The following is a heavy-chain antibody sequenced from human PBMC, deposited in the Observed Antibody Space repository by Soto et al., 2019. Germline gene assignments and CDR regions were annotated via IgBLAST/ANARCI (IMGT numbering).Heavy chain of an antibody. V-gene: IGHV4-4*07. Sequence: PSETLSLTCTVSGGSISSYYWSWIRQPAGKGLEWIGRIYTSGSTNYNPSLKSRVTMSVDTSKNQFSLKLSSVSAADTAVYYCARVLPYYYDSSGYYSTHWFDTWGQGTLVTVSS. CDR3: ARVLPYYYDSSGYYSTHWFDT. D-gene: IGHD3-22*01. CDR2: IYTSGST. J-gene: IGHJ5*02. CDR1: GGSISSYY.